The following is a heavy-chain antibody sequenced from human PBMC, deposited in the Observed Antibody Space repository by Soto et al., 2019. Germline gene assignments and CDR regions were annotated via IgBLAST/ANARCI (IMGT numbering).Heavy chain of an antibody. CDR3: ATVHSTSRSFDY. CDR2: TSSDGGTK. D-gene: IGHD6-6*01. J-gene: IGHJ4*02. CDR1: GFTFSGYS. V-gene: IGHV3-30*14. Sequence: PXGSLRLSCATSGFTFSGYSMHWFRQAPGKGLEWVAVTSSDGGTKFYADSVKGRFTVSRDNSKNTLDLHMSSLRAEDTAVYYCATVHSTSRSFDYWGQGTLVTVSS.